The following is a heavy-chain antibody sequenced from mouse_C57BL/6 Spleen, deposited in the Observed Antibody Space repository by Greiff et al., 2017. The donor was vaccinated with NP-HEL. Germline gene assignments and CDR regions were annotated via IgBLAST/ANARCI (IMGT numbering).Heavy chain of an antibody. CDR1: GYTFTSYW. V-gene: IGHV1-53*01. Sequence: QVHVKQSGTELVKPGASVKLSCKASGYTFTSYWMHWVKQRPGQGLEWIGNINPSNGGTNYNEKFKSKATLTVDKSSSTAYMQLSSLTSEDSAVYYCAREGGYSYYYAMDYWGQGTSVTVSS. J-gene: IGHJ4*01. CDR2: INPSNGGT. D-gene: IGHD2-3*01. CDR3: AREGGYSYYYAMDY.